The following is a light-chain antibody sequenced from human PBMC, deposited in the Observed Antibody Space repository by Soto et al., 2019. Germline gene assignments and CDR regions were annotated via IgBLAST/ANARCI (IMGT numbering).Light chain of an antibody. J-gene: IGKJ2*01. CDR2: DAS. CDR1: QSINTW. CDR3: QQSNSY. Sequence: DTQMTQSPSTLSASVGDRVTITCRASQSINTWLAWYQQKPGKAPKVLVYDASKWESGVPTRFSGSGSATEFTLTISSLQPDDFATNYCQQSNSYFGQGTKLEIK. V-gene: IGKV1-5*01.